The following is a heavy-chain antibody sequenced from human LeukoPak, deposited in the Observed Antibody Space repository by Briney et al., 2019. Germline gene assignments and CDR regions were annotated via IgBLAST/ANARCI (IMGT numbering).Heavy chain of an antibody. D-gene: IGHD3-10*01. Sequence: GGSLRLSCAASGFTFSSYSMNWVRQAPGKGLEWVSGISWNSGSIGYADSVKGRFTISRDNAKNSLYLQMNSLRAEDTALYYCAKDIGGKSGAFDIWGQGTMVTVSS. V-gene: IGHV3-9*01. CDR3: AKDIGGKSGAFDI. CDR1: GFTFSSYS. J-gene: IGHJ3*02. CDR2: ISWNSGSI.